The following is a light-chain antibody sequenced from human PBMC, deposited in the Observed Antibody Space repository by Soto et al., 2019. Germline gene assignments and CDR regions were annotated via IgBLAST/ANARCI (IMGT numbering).Light chain of an antibody. J-gene: IGKJ1*01. CDR2: GAS. CDR1: QSVSNNY. V-gene: IGKV3-20*01. Sequence: EIVLTQSPGTLSLSPGERATLSCRASQSVSNNYLAWYQQKPGQTPRLLIYGASNRATGIPDRFSGSGSGTDFTLTISRPEPEDFAVYYCQQYGSSGTFGQGAKGEIK. CDR3: QQYGSSGT.